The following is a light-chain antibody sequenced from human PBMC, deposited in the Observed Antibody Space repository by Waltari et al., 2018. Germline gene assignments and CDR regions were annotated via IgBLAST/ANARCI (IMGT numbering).Light chain of an antibody. V-gene: IGLV2-8*01. CDR3: SSFGAPLV. J-gene: IGLJ3*02. Sequence: QSALTQPPSASGSPGQSVTISCTGTSSDVGRYVYVSWYQQHPGKAPQLMIYEVNKRPSGVPDRFSGSQSGNTASLTVSGLQAEDEADYYCSSFGAPLVFGGGTKLTVL. CDR2: EVN. CDR1: SSDVGRYVY.